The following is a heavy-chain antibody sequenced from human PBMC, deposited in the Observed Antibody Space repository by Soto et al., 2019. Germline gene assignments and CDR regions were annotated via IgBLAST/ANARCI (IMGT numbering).Heavy chain of an antibody. CDR2: IYPGDSDT. CDR1: GYSFTSYW. D-gene: IGHD2-15*01. J-gene: IGHJ3*02. V-gene: IGHV5-51*01. CDR3: DRPSGGYWRCRRCPGFNAFDI. Sequence: GESLKISCKGSGYSFTSYWIGWVRQMPGKGLEWMGIIYPGDSDTRYSPSFQGQVTISADKSISTAYLQWSSLKASDTAMYYCDRPSGGYWRCRRCPGFNAFDIWGQGKMVPVSS.